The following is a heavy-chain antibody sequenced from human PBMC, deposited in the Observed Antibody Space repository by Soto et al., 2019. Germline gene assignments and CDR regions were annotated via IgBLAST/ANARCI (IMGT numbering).Heavy chain of an antibody. CDR1: GFTFSSYA. V-gene: IGHV3-30-3*01. CDR3: ASSGEFITIFSFNSYGMDV. Sequence: GGSLRLSCAASGFTFSSYAMHWVRQAPGKGLEWVAVISYAGSNKYYADSVKGRFTISRDNSKNTLYLQMNSLRAEDTAVYYCASSGEFITIFSFNSYGMDVWGKGTTVTVSS. D-gene: IGHD3-3*01. CDR2: ISYAGSNK. J-gene: IGHJ6*04.